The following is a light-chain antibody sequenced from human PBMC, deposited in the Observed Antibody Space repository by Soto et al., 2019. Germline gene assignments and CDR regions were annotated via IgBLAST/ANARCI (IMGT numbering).Light chain of an antibody. J-gene: IGLJ2*01. CDR1: SSDVGGYNY. CDR2: EVS. V-gene: IGLV2-8*01. Sequence: QSALTQPPSASGSPGQSVTISCAGISSDVGGYNYVSWYQQHPGKAPKLMIYEVSKRPSGVPERFSGSRSGNTASLTVSGLQAEDESDYYCSSYAGSNNLVFGGGTKLTVL. CDR3: SSYAGSNNLV.